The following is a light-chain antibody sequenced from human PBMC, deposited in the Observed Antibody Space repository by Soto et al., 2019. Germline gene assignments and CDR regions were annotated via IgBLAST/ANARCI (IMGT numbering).Light chain of an antibody. V-gene: IGLV1-40*01. CDR2: GNS. CDR1: SSNIGAGYD. Sequence: QSVLTQPPSVSGAPGQRVTISCTGSSSNIGAGYDVHWYQQLPGTVLNLLIYGNSIRPSGVLDLFSGSMFGTSASLAIIGLQAEDEADYYCQSYDSSLIGSEVFGTGTKVT. CDR3: QSYDSSLIGSEV. J-gene: IGLJ1*01.